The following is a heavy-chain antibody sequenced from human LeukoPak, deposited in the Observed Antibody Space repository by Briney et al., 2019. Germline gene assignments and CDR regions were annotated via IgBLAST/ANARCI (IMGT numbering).Heavy chain of an antibody. J-gene: IGHJ3*02. Sequence: GGSLRLSCAASGFRFTSYAMSCVRQAPGKGLEWVSVITGSGDSTYYADSVKGRYTISRDNSKSTLYLQMNSLRAEDTAVYYCARGWIQLWNDAFDIWGQGTMVTVSS. CDR1: GFRFTSYA. D-gene: IGHD5-18*01. V-gene: IGHV3-23*01. CDR2: ITGSGDST. CDR3: ARGWIQLWNDAFDI.